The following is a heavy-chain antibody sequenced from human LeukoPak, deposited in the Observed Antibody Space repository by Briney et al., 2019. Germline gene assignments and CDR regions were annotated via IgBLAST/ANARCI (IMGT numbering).Heavy chain of an antibody. CDR3: ARHSGGLTGTTDWFDP. CDR1: GGSISSSSYY. V-gene: IGHV4-39*01. Sequence: SETLSLTCTVSGGSISSSSYYWGWIRQPPGNGLEWIGSIYYSGNTYYSPSLKSRGTISVDTSKNQFSLKVNSVTAADTAVYYCARHSGGLTGTTDWFDPWGQGTVVTVSS. J-gene: IGHJ5*02. CDR2: IYYSGNT. D-gene: IGHD1-14*01.